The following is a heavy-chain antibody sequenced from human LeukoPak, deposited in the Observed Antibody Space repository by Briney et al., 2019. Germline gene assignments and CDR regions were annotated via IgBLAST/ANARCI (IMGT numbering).Heavy chain of an antibody. CDR2: ISWNSGSI. CDR3: AKDMSVGATGYGLDV. Sequence: PGRSLRLSCAASGFTFDDYAMHWVRQAPGKGLEWGSGISWNSGSIGYADSVKGRFTISRDNAKNSLYLQMNSLRAEDTALYYCAKDMSVGATGYGLDVWGQGTTVTVSS. V-gene: IGHV3-9*01. CDR1: GFTFDDYA. D-gene: IGHD1-26*01. J-gene: IGHJ6*02.